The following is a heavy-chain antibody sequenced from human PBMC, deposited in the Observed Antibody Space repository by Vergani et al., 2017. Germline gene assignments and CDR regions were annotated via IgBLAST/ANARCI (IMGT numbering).Heavy chain of an antibody. Sequence: VQLVESGGGLVQPGGSLRLSCAASGFTFRSYGMHWVRQAPGKGLEWVAVISYDGSNKYYADSVKGRFNNSRDNSKNTLYLQMNSLRAEDTAVYYCAKDLSVTTADPYTVPYEGLGAFDHWGQGTMVTVSS. J-gene: IGHJ3*01. CDR2: ISYDGSNK. CDR1: GFTFRSYG. CDR3: AKDLSVTTADPYTVPYEGLGAFDH. D-gene: IGHD3-22*01. V-gene: IGHV3-30*18.